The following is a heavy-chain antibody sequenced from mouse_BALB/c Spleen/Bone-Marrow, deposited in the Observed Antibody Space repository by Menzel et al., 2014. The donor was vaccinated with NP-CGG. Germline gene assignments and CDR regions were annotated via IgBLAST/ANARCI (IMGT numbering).Heavy chain of an antibody. Sequence: VQVVESGAELVKPGASVKLSCKVSGYTFTNYWMHWVKQRPGQGLEWIGEINPSNGRTNYNEKFKSKATLTVDKSSSTAYMQLSSLTSEDSAVYYCARGFDYWGQGTTLTVSS. CDR1: GYTFTNYW. V-gene: IGHV1S81*02. J-gene: IGHJ2*01. CDR2: INPSNGRT. CDR3: ARGFDY.